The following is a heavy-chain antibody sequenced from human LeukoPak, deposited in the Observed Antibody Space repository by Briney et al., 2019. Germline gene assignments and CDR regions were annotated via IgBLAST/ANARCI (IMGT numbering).Heavy chain of an antibody. D-gene: IGHD6-19*01. CDR2: ISGSGGST. CDR1: GFTFSSYA. CDR3: AKGGRSSGWYGTFDY. V-gene: IGHV3-23*01. J-gene: IGHJ4*02. Sequence: GGSLRLSCAASGFTFSSYAMSWVRQAPGKGLEWVSAISGSGGSTYYADSVKGRFTISRGNSKNTLYLQMNSLRAEDTAVYYCAKGGRSSGWYGTFDYWGQGTLVTVSS.